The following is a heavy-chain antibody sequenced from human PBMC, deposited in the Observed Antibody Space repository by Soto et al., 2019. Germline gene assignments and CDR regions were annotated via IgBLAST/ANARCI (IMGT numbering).Heavy chain of an antibody. CDR3: SGTLWFGELSLDY. V-gene: IGHV3-30*03. J-gene: IGHJ4*02. D-gene: IGHD3-10*01. CDR1: GFTFSSYG. Sequence: GGSLRLSCAASGFTFSSYGMHWVRQAPGKGLEWVAVISYDGSNKYYADSVKGRFTISRDNSKNTLYLQMNSLRAEDTAVYYCSGTLWFGELSLDYWGQGTLVTVSS. CDR2: ISYDGSNK.